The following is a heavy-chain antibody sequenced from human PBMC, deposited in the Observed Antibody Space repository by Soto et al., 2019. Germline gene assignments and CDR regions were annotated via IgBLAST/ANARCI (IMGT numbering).Heavy chain of an antibody. V-gene: IGHV3-9*01. CDR1: GFKFDDYA. Sequence: GGSLRLSCAASGFKFDDYAMHWVRQAPGMGLEWVSGITWNSNTIGYADSVKGRFTISRDNAKNSLYLQMNSLRAEDTAVYYCAKDQAAAGTYYFDYWGQGTLVTVSS. J-gene: IGHJ4*02. CDR2: ITWNSNTI. CDR3: AKDQAAAGTYYFDY. D-gene: IGHD6-13*01.